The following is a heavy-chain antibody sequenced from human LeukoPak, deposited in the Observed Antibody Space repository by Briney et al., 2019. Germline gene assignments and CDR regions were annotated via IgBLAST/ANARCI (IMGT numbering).Heavy chain of an antibody. V-gene: IGHV4-4*07. Sequence: SETLSLTCTVSGGPIYSYYWSWIRQAAGKGLEWIGRLYPGVSTNYNPSLKSRVTMSVDTSKNQFALKLSAVTAADTAVYYCARLKFYDSTGYSPGHYMDVWGKGTTVTVSS. CDR3: ARLKFYDSTGYSPGHYMDV. D-gene: IGHD3-22*01. CDR2: LYPGVST. J-gene: IGHJ6*03. CDR1: GGPIYSYY.